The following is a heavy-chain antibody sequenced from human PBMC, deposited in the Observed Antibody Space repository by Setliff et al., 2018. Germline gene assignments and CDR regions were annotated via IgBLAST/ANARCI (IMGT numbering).Heavy chain of an antibody. CDR1: GFTLRSYW. CDR2: IKEDGSET. CDR3: VNSYRGYDHYPDY. Sequence: GGSLRLSCAASGFTLRSYWMSWVRQAPGKGLEWVANIKEDGSETYYGGSVKGRFTISRDNAKNSLYLQMNSLRVEDTAVYYCVNSYRGYDHYPDYWGQGTLVTVSS. V-gene: IGHV3-7*03. J-gene: IGHJ4*02. D-gene: IGHD3-16*02.